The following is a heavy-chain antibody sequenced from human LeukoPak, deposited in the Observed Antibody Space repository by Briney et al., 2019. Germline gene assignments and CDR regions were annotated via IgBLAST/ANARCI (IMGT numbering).Heavy chain of an antibody. CDR1: GFTLSSYG. CDR2: ISYDGSNK. D-gene: IGHD6-19*01. Sequence: PGGSLRLSCAASGFTLSSYGMHWVRQAPGKGLEWVAVISYDGSNKYYADSVKGRFTISRDNSKNTLYLQMNSLRAEDTAVYYCAKDSPVAGPFDYWGQGTLVTVSS. J-gene: IGHJ4*02. V-gene: IGHV3-30*18. CDR3: AKDSPVAGPFDY.